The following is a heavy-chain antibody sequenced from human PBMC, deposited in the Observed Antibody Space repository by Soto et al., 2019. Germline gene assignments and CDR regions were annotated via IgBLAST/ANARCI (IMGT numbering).Heavy chain of an antibody. J-gene: IGHJ6*02. CDR2: IYYSGST. CDR3: ARHNYGGSGYYYYYYGMDV. V-gene: IGHV4-59*08. CDR1: SGSISSHY. Sequence: PSETLSLTCTVSSGSISSHYWSWIRQPPGKGLEWIGYIYYSGSTNSNPSLKSRVTISVDTSKSQFSLKLSSVTAADTAVYYCARHNYGGSGYYYYYYGMDVWGQGTTVAVSS. D-gene: IGHD3-22*01.